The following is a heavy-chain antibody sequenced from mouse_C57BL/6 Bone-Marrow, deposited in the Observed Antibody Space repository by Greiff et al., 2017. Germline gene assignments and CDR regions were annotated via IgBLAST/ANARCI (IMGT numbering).Heavy chain of an antibody. CDR1: GYAFSSSW. V-gene: IGHV1-82*01. CDR2: IYPGDGDT. D-gene: IGHD2-4*01. CDR3: ARAYYDYDGFDY. Sequence: VQLVESGPELVKPGASVKISCKASGYAFSSSWMNWVKQRPGKGLEWIGRIYPGDGDTNYNGKFKGKATLTADKSSSTAYMQLSSLTSEDSAVYFCARAYYDYDGFDYWGQGTTLTVSS. J-gene: IGHJ2*01.